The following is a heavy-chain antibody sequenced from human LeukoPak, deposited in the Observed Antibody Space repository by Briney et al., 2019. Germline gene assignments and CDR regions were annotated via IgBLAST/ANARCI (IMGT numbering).Heavy chain of an antibody. D-gene: IGHD2-8*02. V-gene: IGHV4-4*07. CDR3: ARGPLSTGYFDF. Sequence: SETPSLTCTVSGDFISPYYWSWIRQPAGKELEWIGRIYPSGSTNYNPSLKSRLTMSIHTSKNQFSLNLTSVTAADTAVYFCARGPLSTGYFDFWGQGALVTVSS. CDR1: GDFISPYY. CDR2: IYPSGST. J-gene: IGHJ4*02.